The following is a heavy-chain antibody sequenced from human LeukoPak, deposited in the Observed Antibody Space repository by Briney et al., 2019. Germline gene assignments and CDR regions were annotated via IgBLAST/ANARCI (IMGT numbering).Heavy chain of an antibody. CDR1: GGSFSGYY. CDR3: ARGLVVTGFDY. D-gene: IGHD2-21*02. V-gene: IGHV4-34*01. Sequence: PSETLSLTCAGYGGSFSGYYWSWIRQPPGKGLEWIGEINHSGSTNYNPSLKSRVTISVDTSKNQFSLKLSSVTAADTAVYYCARGLVVTGFDYWGQGTLVTVSS. J-gene: IGHJ4*02. CDR2: INHSGST.